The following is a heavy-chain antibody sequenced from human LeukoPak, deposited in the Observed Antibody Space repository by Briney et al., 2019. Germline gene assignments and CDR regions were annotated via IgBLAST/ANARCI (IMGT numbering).Heavy chain of an antibody. CDR1: GYAFTGYY. CDR3: ASGYSDSSAYYYARDVFDI. Sequence: GASVKVSCKASGYAFTGYYMHWVRQAPGQGLEWMGWINPNSGGTNYAQKFQGRVTMTRDTSISTAYMELSRLRSDDTAVYYCASGYSDSSAYYYARDVFDIWGQGTMVTISS. J-gene: IGHJ3*02. V-gene: IGHV1-2*02. CDR2: INPNSGGT. D-gene: IGHD3-22*01.